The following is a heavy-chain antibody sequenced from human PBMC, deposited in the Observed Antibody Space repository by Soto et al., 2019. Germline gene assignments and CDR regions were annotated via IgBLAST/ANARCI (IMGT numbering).Heavy chain of an antibody. V-gene: IGHV3-15*01. CDR2: IKSKTDGGTT. Sequence: GGSLRLSCAASGFTFSNAWMSWVRQAPGKGLEWVGRIKSKTDGGTTDYAAPVKGRFTISRDDSKNTLYLQMNSLKTEDTAVYYCTTGLKGCSSTSCYHFDYWGQGTLVTVSS. D-gene: IGHD2-2*01. J-gene: IGHJ4*02. CDR3: TTGLKGCSSTSCYHFDY. CDR1: GFTFSNAW.